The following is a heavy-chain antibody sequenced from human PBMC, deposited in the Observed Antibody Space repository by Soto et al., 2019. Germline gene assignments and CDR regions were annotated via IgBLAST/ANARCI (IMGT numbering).Heavy chain of an antibody. D-gene: IGHD2-15*01. Sequence: LSLTCTVSGASITSYFWSWIRQPPGKGLEWIGYIYYSGSTDYNPSLKSRVTISVDTSKNRFSLRLRSVTAADTAVYYCARVRQGSSCSGRYFDYWGQGTLVTVSS. CDR2: IYYSGST. CDR3: ARVRQGSSCSGRYFDY. CDR1: GASITSYF. J-gene: IGHJ4*02. V-gene: IGHV4-59*01.